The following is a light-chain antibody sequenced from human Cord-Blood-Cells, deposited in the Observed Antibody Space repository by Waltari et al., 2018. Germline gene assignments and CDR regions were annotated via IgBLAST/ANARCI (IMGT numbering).Light chain of an antibody. CDR3: QQYNSYWT. CDR2: KAS. Sequence: IQMTQSPSTLSASVGDRVTITCRASQSISSWLAWYQQKPGKAPKLLIYKASSLESGVPSRFSGSGSGTEFTLTISSLQPDDFATYYCQQYNSYWTFGQGTKVKSN. V-gene: IGKV1-5*03. CDR1: QSISSW. J-gene: IGKJ1*01.